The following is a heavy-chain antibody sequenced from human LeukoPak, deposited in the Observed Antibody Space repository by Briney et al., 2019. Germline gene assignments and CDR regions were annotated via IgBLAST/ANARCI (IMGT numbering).Heavy chain of an antibody. Sequence: GGSLRLSCAASGFAVSSNYMSWVRQPPGKGLEWVSVMHSDGSTYYADSVKGRFTISRDNLKNTLSLQMDSLKGEDTAVYYCARDLVLRGSYRTYYYGMDVWGKGTTVTVSS. CDR3: ARDLVLRGSYRTYYYGMDV. CDR1: GFAVSSNY. D-gene: IGHD3-16*01. V-gene: IGHV3-53*01. CDR2: MHSDGST. J-gene: IGHJ6*04.